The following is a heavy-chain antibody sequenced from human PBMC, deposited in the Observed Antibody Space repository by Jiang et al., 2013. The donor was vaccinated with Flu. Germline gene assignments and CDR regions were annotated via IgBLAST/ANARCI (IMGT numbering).Heavy chain of an antibody. V-gene: IGHV4-30-4*01. J-gene: IGHJ4*02. D-gene: IGHD3-22*01. Sequence: GLVKPSQTLSLTCTVSGGSISSGDCYWSWIRQPPGKGLEWIGYIYYSGSTYYNPSLKSRVTISVDTSKNQFSLKLSSVTAADTAVYYCARDQSSSGFFDYWGQGTLVTVSS. CDR3: ARDQSSSGFFDY. CDR1: GGSISSGDCY. CDR2: IYYSGST.